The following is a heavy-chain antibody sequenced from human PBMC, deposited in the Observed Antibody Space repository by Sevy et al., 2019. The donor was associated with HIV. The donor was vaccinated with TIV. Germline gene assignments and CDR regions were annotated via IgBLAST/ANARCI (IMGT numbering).Heavy chain of an antibody. CDR1: GGSISSGDYY. CDR2: IYYSGST. CDR3: VREDSSGWYMGGADYYYYGMDV. V-gene: IGHV4-30-4*01. J-gene: IGHJ6*02. D-gene: IGHD6-19*01. Sequence: SETLSLTCTVSGGSISSGDYYWSWIRQPPGKGLEWIGYIYYSGSTYYNPSLKSRVTISVDTSKNQFSLKLSSVTAADTAVYYCVREDSSGWYMGGADYYYYGMDVWGQGTTVTVSS.